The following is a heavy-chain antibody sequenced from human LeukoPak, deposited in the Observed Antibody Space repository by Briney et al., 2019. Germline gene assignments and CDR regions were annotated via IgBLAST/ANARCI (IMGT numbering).Heavy chain of an antibody. CDR2: INHSGNT. D-gene: IGHD3-9*01. Sequence: SETLSLTCGVYGGSFSGNYWSWIRQPPGKGLEWIGEINHSGNTNYNPSLKSRVTISVDTSKNQFSLRLSSVTVADTAVYYCAVGGYEILTGGKVDYWGQGALVTASS. CDR1: GGSFSGNY. CDR3: AVGGYEILTGGKVDY. V-gene: IGHV4-34*01. J-gene: IGHJ4*02.